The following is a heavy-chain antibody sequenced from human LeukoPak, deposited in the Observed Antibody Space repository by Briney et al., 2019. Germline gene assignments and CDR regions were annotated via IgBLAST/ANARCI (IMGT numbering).Heavy chain of an antibody. CDR3: AKGDFWSGYSY. Sequence: GGSLRLPCAASGFTFSSYAMSWVRQAPGKGLEWVSAISGSGGSTYYADSVKGRFTISRDNSKNTLYLQMNSLRAEDTAVYYCAKGDFWSGYSYWGQGTLVTVSS. CDR2: ISGSGGST. J-gene: IGHJ4*02. V-gene: IGHV3-23*01. CDR1: GFTFSSYA. D-gene: IGHD3-3*01.